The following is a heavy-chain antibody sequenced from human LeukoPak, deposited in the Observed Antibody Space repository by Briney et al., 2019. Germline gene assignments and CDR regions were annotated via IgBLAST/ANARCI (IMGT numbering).Heavy chain of an antibody. V-gene: IGHV3-74*01. J-gene: IGHJ4*02. CDR2: IYSDGNDR. CDR3: VRYDWNYPDY. D-gene: IGHD1-7*01. CDR1: GVTFSRYW. Sequence: PGGSLRLSGAASGVTFSRYWMYWVRQAPGKGLVWVSGIYSDGNDRRYADSVKGRFTISRDNAKNTVFLQMNSLRAEDTAVYYCVRYDWNYPDYWGQGTLVTVSS.